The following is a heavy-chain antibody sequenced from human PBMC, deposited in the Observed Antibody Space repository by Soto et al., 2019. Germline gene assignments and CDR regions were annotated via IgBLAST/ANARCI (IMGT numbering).Heavy chain of an antibody. J-gene: IGHJ6*02. CDR2: SSGSGGST. CDR1: GCTFSSYA. Sequence: GRSLRLSCAASGCTFSSYAKRWVRLALGKGLEWFSASSGSGGSTYYADSVKGRVTISLDNSKNTLYLQMNSLRAEDTAVYYCATFSLLDSAAYYQYGLDVSSRGTTVTGSS. CDR3: ATFSLLDSAAYYQYGLDV. V-gene: IGHV3-23*01. D-gene: IGHD6-25*01.